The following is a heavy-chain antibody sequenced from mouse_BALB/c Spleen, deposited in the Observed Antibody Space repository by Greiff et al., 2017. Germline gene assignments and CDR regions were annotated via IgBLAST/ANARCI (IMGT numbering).Heavy chain of an antibody. Sequence: EVMLVESGGGLVKPGGSLKLSCAASGFTFSSYAMSWVRQTPEKRLEWVASISSGGSTYYPDSVKGRFTISRDNARNILYLQMSSLRSEDTAMYYCARGGVYYYWYFDVWGAGTTVTVSS. CDR1: GFTFSSYA. D-gene: IGHD1-1*01. V-gene: IGHV5-6-5*01. CDR3: ARGGVYYYWYFDV. J-gene: IGHJ1*01. CDR2: ISSGGST.